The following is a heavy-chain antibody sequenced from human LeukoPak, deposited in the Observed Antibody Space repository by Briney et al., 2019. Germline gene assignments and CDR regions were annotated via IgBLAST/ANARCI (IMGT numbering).Heavy chain of an antibody. CDR3: AGGAPQIDY. CDR2: IRYDGSNK. CDR1: GFTFSSYG. V-gene: IGHV3-30*02. J-gene: IGHJ4*02. Sequence: PGGSLRLSCAASGFTFSSYGMHWVRQAPGKGLEWVAFIRYDGSNKYYADSVKGRFTISRDNSKNTLYLQMNSLRAEDTAVYYCAGGAPQIDYWGQGTLVTVSS.